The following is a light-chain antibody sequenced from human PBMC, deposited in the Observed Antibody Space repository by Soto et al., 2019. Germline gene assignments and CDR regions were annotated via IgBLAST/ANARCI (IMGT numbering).Light chain of an antibody. J-gene: IGLJ1*01. Sequence: QSVLTQPASVSGSPGQSITISCTGSSSDVGGYNYVSWYQQHPGKAPKLIIYEVSNRPSGVSNRFSGSKSGNTASLTISGLQAEDEDDYYCSSYTTNSTPYVFGTGTKVT. V-gene: IGLV2-14*01. CDR2: EVS. CDR1: SSDVGGYNY. CDR3: SSYTTNSTPYV.